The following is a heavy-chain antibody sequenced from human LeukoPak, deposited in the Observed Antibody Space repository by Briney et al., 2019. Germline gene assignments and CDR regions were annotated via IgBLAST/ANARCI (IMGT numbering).Heavy chain of an antibody. Sequence: ASVKVSCKVSGYTLTELSMHWVRQAPGKGLEWMGGFDPEDGETIYAQKFQGRVTMTEDTSTDTAYMELGSLRSEDTAVYYCAAGRITMIVVVKFDYWGQGTLVTVSS. V-gene: IGHV1-24*01. CDR3: AAGRITMIVVVKFDY. J-gene: IGHJ4*02. CDR2: FDPEDGET. D-gene: IGHD3-22*01. CDR1: GYTLTELS.